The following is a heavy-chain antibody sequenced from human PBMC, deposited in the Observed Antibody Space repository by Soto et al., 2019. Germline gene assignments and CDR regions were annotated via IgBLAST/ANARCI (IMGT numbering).Heavy chain of an antibody. V-gene: IGHV3-23*01. J-gene: IGHJ4*02. Sequence: EVQLLESGGGLVQPGGSLRLSCAASGFSFRSYPMSWVRRAPGKGLEWVSGINGGDGSKHYAESVRGRFTITRDNSKNRLLLQMTSLRAEDTAITYCAKHSDWGISAATEDLWGQGTLVTASS. CDR2: INGGDGSK. CDR3: AKHSDWGISAATEDL. D-gene: IGHD3-16*01. CDR1: GFSFRSYP.